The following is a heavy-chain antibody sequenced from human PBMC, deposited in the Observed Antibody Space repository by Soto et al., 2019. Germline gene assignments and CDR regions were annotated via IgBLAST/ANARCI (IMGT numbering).Heavy chain of an antibody. CDR3: ASDPSDWGLRPY. V-gene: IGHV3-33*01. Sequence: QVQLVESGGGVVQPGRSLRLSCAASGFTFSSYGMHWVRQAPGKGLEWVAVIWYDGSNKYYADSVKGRFTISRDNPKNPLYLQLNSPRAEDTAVYYCASDPSDWGLRPYWGQGTLVTVSS. D-gene: IGHD1-26*01. J-gene: IGHJ4*02. CDR1: GFTFSSYG. CDR2: IWYDGSNK.